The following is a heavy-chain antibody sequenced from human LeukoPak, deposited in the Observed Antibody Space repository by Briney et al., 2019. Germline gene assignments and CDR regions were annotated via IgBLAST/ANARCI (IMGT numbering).Heavy chain of an antibody. V-gene: IGHV4-59*01. D-gene: IGHD3-3*01. CDR2: IYYSGST. J-gene: IGHJ4*02. Sequence: SETLSLTCTVSGGSISSYYWSWIRQPPGRGLGWIGYIYYSGSTNYNPSLKSRVTISVDTSKNQFSLSLSSVTAADTAVYYCARETDFWRTLDYWGQGTLVTVSS. CDR3: ARETDFWRTLDY. CDR1: GGSISSYY.